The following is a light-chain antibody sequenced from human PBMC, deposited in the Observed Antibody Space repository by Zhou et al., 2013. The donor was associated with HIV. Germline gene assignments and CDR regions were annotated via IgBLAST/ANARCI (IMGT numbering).Light chain of an antibody. CDR2: SAS. CDR3: QQYQTYPIA. V-gene: IGKV1-39*01. J-gene: IGKJ5*01. CDR1: QSISNY. Sequence: DILMTQSPSSLSASVGDRVTITCRTSQSISNYLNWYQQKPGKAPKLLIYSASRLQSGVPARFSGTGSGTYFTLTISSLQPEDCATYYCQQYQTYPIAFGQGTQLEI.